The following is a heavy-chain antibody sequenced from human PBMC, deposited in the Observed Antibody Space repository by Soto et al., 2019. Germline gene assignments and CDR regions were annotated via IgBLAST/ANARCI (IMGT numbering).Heavy chain of an antibody. V-gene: IGHV3-74*01. D-gene: IGHD2-15*01. CDR3: ARDSFMAASATNKAFDF. Sequence: GGSLRLSCEASGFTFSNYWMNWFRQAPGKGLVWVSRIKGDGSSTDYAVSVKGRFTTSRDNAKNTLSLQMSSLRAEDTAVYFCARDSFMAASATNKAFDFWGRGSLVTVSS. CDR1: GFTFSNYW. J-gene: IGHJ4*02. CDR2: IKGDGSST.